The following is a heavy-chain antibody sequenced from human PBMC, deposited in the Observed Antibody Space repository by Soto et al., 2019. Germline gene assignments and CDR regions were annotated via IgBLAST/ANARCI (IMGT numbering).Heavy chain of an antibody. V-gene: IGHV4-59*01. D-gene: IGHD3-10*01. Sequence: SETLSLTCTVTGGSIRSYYWSWIRQPPGKGLEWIGHIYYSYSGSANYNPSLKSRVTISLATSANKFSLKLSSVSAADTAVYYCARAQPFEFHNWFDPWGQGTLVTVSS. CDR3: ARAQPFEFHNWFDP. CDR2: IYYSYSGSA. CDR1: GGSIRSYY. J-gene: IGHJ5*02.